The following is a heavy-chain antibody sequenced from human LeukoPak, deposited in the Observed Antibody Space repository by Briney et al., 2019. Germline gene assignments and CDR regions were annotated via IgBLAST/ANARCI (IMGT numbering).Heavy chain of an antibody. J-gene: IGHJ6*02. D-gene: IGHD3-16*01. CDR1: GFTFSSYG. V-gene: IGHV3-33*01. Sequence: GRSLRLSCAASGFTFSSYGMHWVRQAPGKGLEWVAVIWYDGSNKYYADSVKGRFTISRDNSKNTLYLQMNSLRAEDTAVYYXXXXXXXXXXXTFEGDYGMDVWGQGTTVTVSS. CDR2: IWYDGSNK. CDR3: XXXXXXXXXXTFEGDYGMDV.